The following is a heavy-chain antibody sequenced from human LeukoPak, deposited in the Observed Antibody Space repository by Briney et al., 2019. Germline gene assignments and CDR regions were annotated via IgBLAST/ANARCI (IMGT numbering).Heavy chain of an antibody. V-gene: IGHV3-74*01. Sequence: GGSLRLSCAASGFTFSSYWMHWVRQAPGKGLVWVSRINTDGSSTSYADSVKGRFTISRDNAKYTLYLQMNSLRAEDTAVYYCARAQDFWSGGFDYWGQGTLVTVSS. CDR3: ARAQDFWSGGFDY. D-gene: IGHD3-3*01. J-gene: IGHJ4*02. CDR1: GFTFSSYW. CDR2: INTDGSST.